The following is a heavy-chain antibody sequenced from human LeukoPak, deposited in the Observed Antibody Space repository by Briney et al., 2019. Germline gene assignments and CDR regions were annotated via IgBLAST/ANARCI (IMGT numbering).Heavy chain of an antibody. J-gene: IGHJ4*02. CDR2: INPHNGGT. CDR1: GGTFSSYA. V-gene: IGHV1-2*02. D-gene: IGHD3-22*01. CDR3: ARGEEGGIIVVL. Sequence: ASVKVSCKASGGTFSSYAISWVRQAPGQGLEWMGWINPHNGGTNYAQKFQGRVTMTRDTPITTAYMELSRLRSDDTAVYYCARGEEGGIIVVLWGQGTLVTVSS.